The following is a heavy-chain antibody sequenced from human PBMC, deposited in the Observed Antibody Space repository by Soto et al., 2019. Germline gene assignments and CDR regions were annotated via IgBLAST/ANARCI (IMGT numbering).Heavy chain of an antibody. CDR1: GGSISSYY. CDR3: ARETYCGGDCYSPFY. D-gene: IGHD2-21*02. Sequence: SETLSLTCTVSGGSISSYYWSWIRQPAGKGLEWIGRIYTIGSTNYNPSLKSRVTMSVDTSKNQFSLKLSSVTAADTAVYYCARETYCGGDCYSPFYWGQGTLVTVS. CDR2: IYTIGST. V-gene: IGHV4-4*07. J-gene: IGHJ4*02.